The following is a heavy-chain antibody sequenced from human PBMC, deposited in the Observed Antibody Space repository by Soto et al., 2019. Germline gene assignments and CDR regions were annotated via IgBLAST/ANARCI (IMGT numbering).Heavy chain of an antibody. V-gene: IGHV4-34*01. D-gene: IGHD6-6*01. CDR3: ARGGVAARPLAFDY. Sequence: SETLSLTCAVYGGSFSGYYWSWIRQPPGKGLEWIGEINHSGSTNYNPSLKSRVTISVDTSKNQFSLKLSSVTAADTAVYYCARGGVAARPLAFDYWGQGTLVTVS. J-gene: IGHJ4*02. CDR2: INHSGST. CDR1: GGSFSGYY.